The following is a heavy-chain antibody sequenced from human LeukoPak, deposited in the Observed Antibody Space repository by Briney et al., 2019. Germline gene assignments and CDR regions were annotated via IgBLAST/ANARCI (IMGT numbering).Heavy chain of an antibody. Sequence: GRSLRLSCATSGFTFSSYAMHWVRQAPGKGLEWVAVISYDGSNKYYADSVKGRFTISRDNSKNTLYLQMNSLRAEDTAVYYCARNRALGGGSYYYMDVWGKGTAVTVSS. CDR2: ISYDGSNK. CDR1: GFTFSSYA. V-gene: IGHV3-30*04. J-gene: IGHJ6*03. CDR3: ARNRALGGGSYYYMDV. D-gene: IGHD3-16*01.